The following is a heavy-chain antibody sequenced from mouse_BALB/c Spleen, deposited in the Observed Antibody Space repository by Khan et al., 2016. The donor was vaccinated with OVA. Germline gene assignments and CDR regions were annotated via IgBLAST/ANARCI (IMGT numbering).Heavy chain of an antibody. J-gene: IGHJ2*01. CDR3: ARSRMAN. CDR1: GYSITSDYA. CDR2: ISYSGST. Sequence: EVQLQESGPGLVKPSQSLSLTCTVTGYSITSDYAWNWIRQFPGNKLEWMGYISYSGSTSYYPSLKSRISSTREKSKNQVFLQLKSVTTEDTATYYCARSRMANWGQGTTLTVSS. V-gene: IGHV3-2*02.